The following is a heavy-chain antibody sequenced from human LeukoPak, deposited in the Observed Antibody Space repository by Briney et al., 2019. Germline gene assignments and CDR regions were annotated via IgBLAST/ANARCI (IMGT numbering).Heavy chain of an antibody. V-gene: IGHV3-30*02. J-gene: IGHJ4*02. CDR2: IRSDGTNK. CDR1: GFTFSTYG. Sequence: GGSLRLSCAASGFTFSTYGMHWVRQAPGKGLEWVAFIRSDGTNKYYADSVKGRFTIPRDKSKNTLFLQMNSLRAEDTAVYYCARDQGAAAGDYFDYRGQGTLVTVSS. CDR3: ARDQGAAAGDYFDY. D-gene: IGHD6-13*01.